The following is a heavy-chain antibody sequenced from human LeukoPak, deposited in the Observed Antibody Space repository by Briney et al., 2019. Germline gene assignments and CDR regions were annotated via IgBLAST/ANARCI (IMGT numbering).Heavy chain of an antibody. D-gene: IGHD3-10*01. V-gene: IGHV3-48*03. CDR1: GFTFDDHS. CDR2: ISSSGSST. Sequence: GGSLRLSCTASGFTFDDHSMTWVRQAPGKGLEWVSYISSSGSSTDYADSVKGRFTISRDNAKNSLYLQLNSLRADDSAVYYCARDHDAYGPHDYWGQGTLVTVSS. CDR3: ARDHDAYGPHDY. J-gene: IGHJ4*02.